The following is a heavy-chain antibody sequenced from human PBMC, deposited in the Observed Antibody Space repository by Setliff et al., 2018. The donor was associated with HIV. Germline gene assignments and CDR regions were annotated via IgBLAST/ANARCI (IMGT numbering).Heavy chain of an antibody. CDR2: INPAGNPT. V-gene: IGHV1-46*01. CDR3: ARDQGLTVTHSDDAFDI. D-gene: IGHD4-17*01. Sequence: ASVKVSCKASGYTFTSDYIHWVRQAPGQGLEWMGIINPAGNPTSYAQKFQGRVTITADESTSTAYMELSSLRSEDTAVYYCARDQGLTVTHSDDAFDIWGQGTMVTVSS. CDR1: GYTFTSDY. J-gene: IGHJ3*02.